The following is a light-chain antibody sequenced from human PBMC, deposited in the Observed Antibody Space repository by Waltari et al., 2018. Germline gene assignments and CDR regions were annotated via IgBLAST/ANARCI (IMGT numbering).Light chain of an antibody. CDR2: KAS. CDR3: QEYNSYPVT. Sequence: DIQMTQSPSPLSASVGDRVTITCRASQSVNNNLAWYQQKPGKARKVLIHKASRLESGVPSMFSGSGAGTEFTLTISSLQPDDFATYYCQEYNSYPVTFGGGTKVEIK. CDR1: QSVNNN. J-gene: IGKJ4*01. V-gene: IGKV1-5*03.